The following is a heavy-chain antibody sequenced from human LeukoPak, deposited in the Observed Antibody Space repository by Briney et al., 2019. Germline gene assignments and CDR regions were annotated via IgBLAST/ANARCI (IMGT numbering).Heavy chain of an antibody. D-gene: IGHD2-21*02. V-gene: IGHV1-46*01. Sequence: GASVKVSCKASGYTFPSYFMHWVRQAPGQGLEWMGIINPTGGSTTYAQKFQGRVAMTRDTSTSTVYMELSSLRSDDTAVYYCARDGLKVTAKYYYYYGMDVWGQGTTVTVSS. CDR1: GYTFPSYF. CDR3: ARDGLKVTAKYYYYYGMDV. CDR2: INPTGGST. J-gene: IGHJ6*02.